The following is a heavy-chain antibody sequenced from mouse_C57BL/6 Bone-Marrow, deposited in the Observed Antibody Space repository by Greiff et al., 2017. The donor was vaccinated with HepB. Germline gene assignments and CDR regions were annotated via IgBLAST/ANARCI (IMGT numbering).Heavy chain of an antibody. CDR3: ARWNYGSRGFAY. V-gene: IGHV1-66*01. Sequence: QVQLQQSGPELVKPGASVKISCKASGYSFTSYYIHWVKQRPGQGLAWIGWIYPGSGNTKYNEKFKGKATLTADTSSSTAYMQLSSLTSEDSAVYYCARWNYGSRGFAYWGQGTLVTVSA. J-gene: IGHJ3*01. D-gene: IGHD1-1*01. CDR2: IYPGSGNT. CDR1: GYSFTSYY.